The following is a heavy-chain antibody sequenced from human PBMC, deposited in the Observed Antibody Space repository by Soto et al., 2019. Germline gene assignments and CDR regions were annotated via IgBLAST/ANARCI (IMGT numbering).Heavy chain of an antibody. V-gene: IGHV4-31*03. D-gene: IGHD3-10*01. J-gene: IGHJ5*02. CDR2: IYYSGST. CDR1: GGSISSGGYY. Sequence: QVQLQESGPGLVKPSQTLSLTCTVSGGSISSGGYYWSWIRQHPGKGLEWIGYIYYSGSTYYNPSLKSRVTISVDTSKDQSALKLSSVTAADTAVYYCARGGAVRPFDPWGQGTLVTVSS. CDR3: ARGGAVRPFDP.